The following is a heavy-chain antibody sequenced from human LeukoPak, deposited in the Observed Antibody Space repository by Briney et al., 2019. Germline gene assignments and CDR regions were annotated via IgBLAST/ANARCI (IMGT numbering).Heavy chain of an antibody. CDR2: IISSGSYM. J-gene: IGHJ6*03. D-gene: IGHD2-2*01. CDR1: GFTFSSYT. V-gene: IGHV3-21*01. CDR3: ARVGRGYCSSTSCPIYYYYYMDV. Sequence: PGGSLRLSCAASGFTFSSYTINWVRQAPGKGLEWVSSIISSGSYMYYADSVKGRFTISRDNAKNSLYLQMNSLRAEDTAVYYCARVGRGYCSSTSCPIYYYYYMDVWGKGTTVTVSS.